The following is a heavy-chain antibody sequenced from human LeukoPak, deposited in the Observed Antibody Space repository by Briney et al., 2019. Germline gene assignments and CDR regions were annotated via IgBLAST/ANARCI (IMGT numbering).Heavy chain of an antibody. CDR1: GYTFPSYY. CDR3: ARVEAVAGPPGGY. D-gene: IGHD6-19*01. J-gene: IGHJ4*02. CDR2: INPSGGST. Sequence: ASVTVSCKASGYTFPSYYMHWVRQPPGQGLEWMGIINPSGGSTSYAQTFQGRVTMTRDMSTSTVYMELSSLRSEDTAVYYCARVEAVAGPPGGYWGQGTLVTVSS. V-gene: IGHV1-46*01.